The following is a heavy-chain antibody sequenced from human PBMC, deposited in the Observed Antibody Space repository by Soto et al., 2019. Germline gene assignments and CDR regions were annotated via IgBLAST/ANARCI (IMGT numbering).Heavy chain of an antibody. CDR3: VRWDGFFGAGGVD. CDR1: GYIFKKYY. J-gene: IGHJ4*02. V-gene: IGHV1-18*01. CDR2: INGYNGKA. Sequence: QVPLVQSVTELRKPGASVKLSCKASGYIFKKYYIAWVRQAPGHGLEWMGMINGYNGKANYGQDFRGRVIMTTDTSTNTSYMDLRSLTSDDTGVYYCVRWDGFFGAGGVDWGQGTLVTVSS. D-gene: IGHD3-16*01.